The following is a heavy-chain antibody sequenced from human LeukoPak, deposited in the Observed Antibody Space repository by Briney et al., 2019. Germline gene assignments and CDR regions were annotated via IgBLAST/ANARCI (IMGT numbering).Heavy chain of an antibody. V-gene: IGHV2-5*01. D-gene: IGHD2-15*01. CDR3: AHRPRGWGANARVVYYFDY. CDR2: IYWNDDK. Sequence: SGPTLVNPTQTLTLTCTFSGFSLSTSGVGVGWIRQPPGKALEWLALIYWNDDKRYSPSLKSRLTITKDTSKNQVVLTMTNLDPVDTATYYCAHRPRGWGANARVVYYFDYWGQGTLVTVSS. CDR1: GFSLSTSGVG. J-gene: IGHJ4*02.